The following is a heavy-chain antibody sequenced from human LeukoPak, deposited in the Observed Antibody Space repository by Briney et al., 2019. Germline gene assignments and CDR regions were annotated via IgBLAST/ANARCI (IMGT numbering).Heavy chain of an antibody. J-gene: IGHJ4*02. D-gene: IGHD6-19*01. CDR3: ARGLGDGCNYVDY. CDR2: INHSGST. V-gene: IGHV4-34*01. Sequence: RPSETLSLTCAVYGGSFSGYYWSWIRQPPGKGLEWIGEINHSGSTNYNPSLKSRVTISVDTSKNQFSLKLSSVTAADTAVYYCARGLGDGCNYVDYWGQGTLVTVSS. CDR1: GGSFSGYY.